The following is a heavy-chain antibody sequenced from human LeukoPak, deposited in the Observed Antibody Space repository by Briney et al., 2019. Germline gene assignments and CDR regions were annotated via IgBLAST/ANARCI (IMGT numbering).Heavy chain of an antibody. CDR3: ARGGSGYDSFYYYGMDV. Sequence: SETLSLTCTVSGGSISSYYWSWIRQPPGKGLEWIGYIYDSGSINYNPSLKSRVTISLDTSKNQFSLKLSSVTAADTAVYYCARGGSGYDSFYYYGMDVWGQGTTVTVSS. CDR1: GGSISSYY. D-gene: IGHD5-12*01. CDR2: IYDSGSI. V-gene: IGHV4-59*01. J-gene: IGHJ6*02.